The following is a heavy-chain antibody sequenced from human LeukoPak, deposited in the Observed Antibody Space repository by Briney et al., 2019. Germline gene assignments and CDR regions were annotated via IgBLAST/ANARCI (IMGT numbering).Heavy chain of an antibody. CDR1: GFTFSDYY. CDR2: ISSSGTTI. Sequence: GGSLRLSCAASGFTFSDYYMSWIRQAPGKGLEWVSYISSSGTTIYYADSVKGRFTISRDNSKNTLYLQMNSLRAEDTAVYYCAKDRSDILTGYYHNDAFDIWGQGTMVTVSS. V-gene: IGHV3-11*01. D-gene: IGHD3-9*01. J-gene: IGHJ3*02. CDR3: AKDRSDILTGYYHNDAFDI.